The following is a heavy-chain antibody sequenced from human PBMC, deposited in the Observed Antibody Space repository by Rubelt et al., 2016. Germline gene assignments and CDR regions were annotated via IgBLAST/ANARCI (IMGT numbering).Heavy chain of an antibody. Sequence: RRSGRQAPGKGLEWVANIRQDGSEKYYLDSVKGRFTISRDNAKDSLYLQMNSLRAEDTAVYYCARDLTIAVAGTPDYWGQGTLVTVSS. D-gene: IGHD6-19*01. V-gene: IGHV3-7*01. CDR3: ARDLTIAVAGTPDY. CDR2: IRQDGSEK. J-gene: IGHJ4*02.